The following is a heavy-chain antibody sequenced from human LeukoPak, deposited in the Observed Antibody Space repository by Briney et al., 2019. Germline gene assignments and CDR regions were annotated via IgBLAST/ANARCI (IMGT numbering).Heavy chain of an antibody. J-gene: IGHJ3*02. V-gene: IGHV3-23*01. CDR3: AKVPGVAEAGTCDN. D-gene: IGHD6-19*01. Sequence: PGGSLRLSCAAAGFTFSSYATNWVRQAPGKGLEWVSAISGSGGRTYYTDSVKGRFTISRDNSKNTLYLQMNSLRAEDTAIYYCAKVPGVAEAGTCDNWGQGTMVTVSS. CDR1: GFTFSSYA. CDR2: ISGSGGRT.